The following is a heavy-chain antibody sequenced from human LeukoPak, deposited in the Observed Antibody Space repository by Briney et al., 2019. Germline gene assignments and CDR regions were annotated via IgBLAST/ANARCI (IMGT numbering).Heavy chain of an antibody. CDR3: ARDSVVVAATGYYYYMDV. Sequence: SETLSLTCTVSGGSISSYYWSWIRQPPGKGLEWIGYIYYSGSTNYNPSLKSRVTISVDTSKNQFSLKLSSVTAADTAVYYCARDSVVVAATGYYYYMDVWGKGTTVTISS. J-gene: IGHJ6*03. D-gene: IGHD2-15*01. V-gene: IGHV4-59*01. CDR2: IYYSGST. CDR1: GGSISSYY.